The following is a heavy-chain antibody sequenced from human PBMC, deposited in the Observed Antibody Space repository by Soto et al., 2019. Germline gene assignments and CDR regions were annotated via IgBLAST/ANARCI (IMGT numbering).Heavy chain of an antibody. CDR1: GYTFTSYY. D-gene: IGHD2-2*01. Sequence: GASVKVSCKASGYTFTSYYMHWVRQAPGQGLEWMGIINPSGGSTSYAQKFQGRVTMTRDTSTSTVYMELSSLRSEDTAVYYCARDVEDIVVVPAAPEWAFDIWGQGTMVTVSS. V-gene: IGHV1-46*03. CDR3: ARDVEDIVVVPAAPEWAFDI. CDR2: INPSGGST. J-gene: IGHJ3*02.